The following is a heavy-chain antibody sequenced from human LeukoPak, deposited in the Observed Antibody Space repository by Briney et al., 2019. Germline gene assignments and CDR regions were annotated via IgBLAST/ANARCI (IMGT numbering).Heavy chain of an antibody. CDR3: ARANYDSRAYTYYFDS. CDR1: GFTFSIYE. CDR2: ITSSDSTI. Sequence: GGSLRLSCVASGFTFSIYEMNWVRQAPGKGLEWVSYITSSDSTIYYADFVKGRFTISRDNAKISLYLQMNSLRAEDTAIYYCARANYDSRAYTYYFDSWGQGTLVTVSS. J-gene: IGHJ4*02. D-gene: IGHD3-22*01. V-gene: IGHV3-48*03.